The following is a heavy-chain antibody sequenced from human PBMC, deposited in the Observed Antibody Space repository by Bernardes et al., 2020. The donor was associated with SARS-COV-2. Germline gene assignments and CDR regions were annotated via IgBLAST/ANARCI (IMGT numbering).Heavy chain of an antibody. CDR3: TTELQYDNLY. J-gene: IGHJ4*02. D-gene: IGHD3-22*01. CDR1: GLAFTNTD. CDR2: ISAIRNT. V-gene: IGHV3-23*01. Sequence: GLAFTNTDMAWVRQAPGRGLEWVSTISAIRNTHYADPVMGRFTISRDDVNNALYLQMNNLRVEDTATYYCTTELQYDNLYWGQGALVTGSS.